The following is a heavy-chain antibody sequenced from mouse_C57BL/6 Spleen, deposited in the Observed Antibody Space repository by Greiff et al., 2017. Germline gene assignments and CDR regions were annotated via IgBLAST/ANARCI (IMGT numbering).Heavy chain of an antibody. CDR2: IHPNSGST. J-gene: IGHJ3*01. CDR1: GYTFTSYW. D-gene: IGHD2-5*01. V-gene: IGHV1-64*01. Sequence: QVQLQQPGAELVKPGASVKLSCKASGYTFTSYWMHWVKQRPGQGLEWIGMIHPNSGSTNYNEKFKSKATLTVDKSSSTAYMQLSSLTSEDSAVYYCARLAYYSNFSWFAYWGQGTLVTVSA. CDR3: ARLAYYSNFSWFAY.